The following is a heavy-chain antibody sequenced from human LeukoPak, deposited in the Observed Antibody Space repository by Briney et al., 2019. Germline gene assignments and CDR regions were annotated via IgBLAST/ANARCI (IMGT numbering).Heavy chain of an antibody. CDR1: GGTFSSYA. CDR2: IIPIFGTA. J-gene: IGHJ4*02. D-gene: IGHD3-22*01. CDR3: ARDGARYYDSSGLDY. Sequence: SVKVSCKASGGTFSSYAISWVRQAPGQGLEWMGGIIPIFGTANYAQKFQGRVTITADESTSTAYMELSSLRAEDTAVYYCARDGARYYDSSGLDYWGQGTLVTVSS. V-gene: IGHV1-69*13.